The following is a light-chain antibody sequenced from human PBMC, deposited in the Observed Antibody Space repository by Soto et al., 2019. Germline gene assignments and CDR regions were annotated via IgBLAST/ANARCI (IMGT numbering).Light chain of an antibody. V-gene: IGKV3-20*01. CDR1: PSVSRSY. J-gene: IGKJ1*01. Sequence: IAWTQSPGPLSLSPGSRATLSCRASPSVSRSYLAWYQQKPGQAPRLLIYGASSRATGIPDRFSGSGSGTDFTLTINSLEPEDFAVYYCQQYNNWPRTFGHGTKVDIK. CDR2: GAS. CDR3: QQYNNWPRT.